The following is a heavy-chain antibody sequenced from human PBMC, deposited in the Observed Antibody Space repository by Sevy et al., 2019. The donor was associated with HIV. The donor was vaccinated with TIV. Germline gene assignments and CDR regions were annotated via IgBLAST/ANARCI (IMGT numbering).Heavy chain of an antibody. CDR1: GGSFSGYY. CDR2: INHSGST. J-gene: IGHJ6*03. Sequence: SETLSLTCAVYGGSFSGYYWSWIRQPPGNGLEWIGEINHSGSTNYNPSLKSRVTISVDTSKNQFSLKLSSVTAADTAVYYCARASYGRYYYYYYMDVWGKGTTVTVSS. V-gene: IGHV4-34*01. D-gene: IGHD5-18*01. CDR3: ARASYGRYYYYYYMDV.